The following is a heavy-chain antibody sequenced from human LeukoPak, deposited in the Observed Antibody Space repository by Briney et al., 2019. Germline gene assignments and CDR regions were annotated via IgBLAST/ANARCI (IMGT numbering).Heavy chain of an antibody. J-gene: IGHJ5*02. CDR2: ISWNSGSI. CDR1: GFTFDDYA. Sequence: GGSLRLSCAASGFTFDDYAIHWVRQAPGKGLEWVSGISWNSGSIGYADSVKGRFTISRDDSKNTLFLQMGSLTAEDTAMYYCSKGEWGGESWGQGTLVVVSS. D-gene: IGHD3-3*01. CDR3: SKGEWGGES. V-gene: IGHV3-9*01.